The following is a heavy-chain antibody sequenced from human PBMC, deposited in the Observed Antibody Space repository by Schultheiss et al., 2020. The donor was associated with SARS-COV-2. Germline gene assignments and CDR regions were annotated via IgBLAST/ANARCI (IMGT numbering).Heavy chain of an antibody. Sequence: GGSLRLSCVSSGFYFSRHWMAWVRQAPGKGLEFLAIINEDGSVKYHVDSVKGRFTISRDNAKSSVFLQMNSLRAEDTALYYCARSKGIGSYLDYWGQGTLVTVSS. V-gene: IGHV3-7*03. CDR3: ARSKGIGSYLDY. CDR1: GFYFSRHW. D-gene: IGHD2-15*01. J-gene: IGHJ4*02. CDR2: INEDGSVK.